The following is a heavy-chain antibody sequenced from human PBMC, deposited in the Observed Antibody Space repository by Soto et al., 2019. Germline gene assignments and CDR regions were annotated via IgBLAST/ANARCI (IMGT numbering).Heavy chain of an antibody. D-gene: IGHD1-1*01. Sequence: QVQLVESGGGVGQPGRSLRLSCAASGFTFSTYGMHWVRQAPGKGLEWVAVISYDGNNKYYADSVKGRFTISRDSSENTLYLQMNSLRAEDTAVYYCAKSVYNWNDGFFDYWGQGTLVTVSS. CDR3: AKSVYNWNDGFFDY. V-gene: IGHV3-30*18. J-gene: IGHJ4*02. CDR2: ISYDGNNK. CDR1: GFTFSTYG.